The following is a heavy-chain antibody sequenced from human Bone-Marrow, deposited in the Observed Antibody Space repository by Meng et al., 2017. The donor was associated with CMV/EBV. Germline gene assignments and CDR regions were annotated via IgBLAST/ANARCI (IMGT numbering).Heavy chain of an antibody. Sequence: GESLKISCAASGFTFSSYSMNWVRQAPGKGLEWVSSISSSSSYIYYADSVKGRFTISRDNAKNALYLQMNSRRAEDMALYYCAKGYYYDSSGLFDYWGQGTLVTGSS. CDR2: ISSSSSYI. CDR3: AKGYYYDSSGLFDY. V-gene: IGHV3-21*04. CDR1: GFTFSSYS. J-gene: IGHJ4*02. D-gene: IGHD3-22*01.